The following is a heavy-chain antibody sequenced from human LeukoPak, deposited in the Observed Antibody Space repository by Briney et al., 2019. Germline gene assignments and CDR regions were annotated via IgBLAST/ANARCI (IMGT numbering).Heavy chain of an antibody. Sequence: ASVKVSCKASGYTFTSYYMHWVRQAPGQGLEWMGIINPSGGSTSYAQKFQGRVTMTRDTSTSTVYMELSSLRSEDTAVYYCARSGYLNFGWLQFVLWGQGTLVTVSS. V-gene: IGHV1-46*01. D-gene: IGHD5-24*01. J-gene: IGHJ4*02. CDR2: INPSGGST. CDR1: GYTFTSYY. CDR3: ARSGYLNFGWLQFVL.